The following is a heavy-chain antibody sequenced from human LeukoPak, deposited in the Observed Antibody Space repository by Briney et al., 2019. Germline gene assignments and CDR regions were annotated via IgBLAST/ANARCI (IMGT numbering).Heavy chain of an antibody. CDR2: IIPIFGTA. Sequence: GASVKVSCKASGYTFSINAISTVRQAPGQGLEWMGGIIPIFGTANYAQKFQGRATITTDESTSTAYMELSSLRSEDTAVYYCARGRWELLFTSYYYYMDVWGKGTTVTVSS. D-gene: IGHD1-26*01. J-gene: IGHJ6*03. CDR3: ARGRWELLFTSYYYYMDV. CDR1: GYTFSINA. V-gene: IGHV1-69*05.